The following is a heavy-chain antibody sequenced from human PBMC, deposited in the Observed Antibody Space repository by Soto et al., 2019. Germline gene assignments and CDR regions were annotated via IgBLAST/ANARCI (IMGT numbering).Heavy chain of an antibody. J-gene: IGHJ4*02. D-gene: IGHD3-10*01. CDR1: GFTFSSYG. CDR2: IWYDGSNK. V-gene: IGHV3-33*01. Sequence: QVQLVESGGGVVQPGRSLRLSCAASGFTFSSYGMHWVRQAPGKGLEWVAVIWYDGSNKYYADSVKGRFTISRDNSKNTLYLQMNSLRAEDTAVYYCARDRAGWFGADYWCQGTLVTVSS. CDR3: ARDRAGWFGADY.